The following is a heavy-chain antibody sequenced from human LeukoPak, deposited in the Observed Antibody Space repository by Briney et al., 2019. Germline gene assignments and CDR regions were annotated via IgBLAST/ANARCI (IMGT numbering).Heavy chain of an antibody. CDR3: AKDWGRGRWDAFDI. CDR2: ISYDESNK. V-gene: IGHV3-30*18. CDR1: GFTFSAYA. D-gene: IGHD7-27*01. Sequence: PGGSLRLSCEASGFTFSAYAMTWVRQAPGKGLEWVAVISYDESNKYYADSVKGRFTISRDNSKNTLYLQMNSLRAEDTAVYYCAKDWGRGRWDAFDIWGQGTMVTVSS. J-gene: IGHJ3*02.